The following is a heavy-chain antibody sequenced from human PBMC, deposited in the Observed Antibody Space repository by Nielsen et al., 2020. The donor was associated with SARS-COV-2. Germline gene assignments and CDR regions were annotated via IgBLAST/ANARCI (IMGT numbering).Heavy chain of an antibody. CDR1: GGSFSGYY. Sequence: SETLSLTCAVYGGSFSGYYWSWIRQHPGKGLEWIGYIYYSGSTYYNPSLKSRVTISVDTSKNQFSLKLSSVTAADTAVYYCAREREKGGILLHYYYGMDVWGQGTTVTVSS. J-gene: IGHJ6*02. V-gene: IGHV4-31*11. D-gene: IGHD1-26*01. CDR3: AREREKGGILLHYYYGMDV. CDR2: IYYSGST.